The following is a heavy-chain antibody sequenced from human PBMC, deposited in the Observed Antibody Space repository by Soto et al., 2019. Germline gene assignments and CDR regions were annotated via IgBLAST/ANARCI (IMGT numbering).Heavy chain of an antibody. CDR2: IIPILGET. CDR1: GTIFSSYT. J-gene: IGHJ6*02. Sequence: QVQLVQSGAEVKKPGSSVRVSCKASGTIFSSYTISWVRQAPGQGLEWMGRIIPILGETNSAQKFQDRVTLTADKFTNTAYMELNSLRLEDTAVDYCARGLGCRMDDWCQGITVTVSS. CDR3: ARGLGCRMDD. V-gene: IGHV1-69*08.